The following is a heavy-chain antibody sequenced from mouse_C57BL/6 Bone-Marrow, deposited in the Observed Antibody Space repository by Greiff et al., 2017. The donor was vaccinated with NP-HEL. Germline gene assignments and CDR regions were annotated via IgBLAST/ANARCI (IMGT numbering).Heavy chain of an antibody. J-gene: IGHJ2*01. CDR2: IDPSDSYT. CDR3: ARSGYYYGDY. V-gene: IGHV1-69*01. CDR1: GYTFTSYW. Sequence: QVQLKQSGAELVMPGASVKLSCKASGYTFTSYWMHWVKQRPGQGLEWIGEIDPSDSYTNYNQKFKGKFTLTVDKSSITAYMQVSSLTSQDSAVYYCARSGYYYGDYGGQGTTLTVSS. D-gene: IGHD1-1*01.